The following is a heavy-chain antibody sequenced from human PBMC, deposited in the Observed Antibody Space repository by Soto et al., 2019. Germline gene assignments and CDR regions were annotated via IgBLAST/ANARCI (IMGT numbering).Heavy chain of an antibody. Sequence: HLVESGGGLVQPGRSLRLSCVASGLSIDDSAMHWVRQVPGKGLEWFSGISWNSGRIGYADSVKGRFTISRDNAKSSLYLQMDSLRPEDTALYYCAKDVGFQQHLFVFDLWGQGTLVTVSS. J-gene: IGHJ4*02. V-gene: IGHV3-9*01. D-gene: IGHD3-10*02. CDR1: GLSIDDSA. CDR3: AKDVGFQQHLFVFDL. CDR2: ISWNSGRI.